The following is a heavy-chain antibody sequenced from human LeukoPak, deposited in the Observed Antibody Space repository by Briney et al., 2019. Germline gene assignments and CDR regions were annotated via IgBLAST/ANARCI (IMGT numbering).Heavy chain of an antibody. CDR1: GFTFSTYA. Sequence: GGSLRLSCAASGFTFSTYAMTWVRQAPGKGLEWVSAISGSGGATYYADSVRGRFTVSRDSSKNTLYLQMNSLRAEDTAVYYCAKDCYAWRDFDYWGQGTLVTVSS. J-gene: IGHJ4*02. V-gene: IGHV3-23*01. CDR2: ISGSGGAT. CDR3: AKDCYAWRDFDY. D-gene: IGHD3-16*01.